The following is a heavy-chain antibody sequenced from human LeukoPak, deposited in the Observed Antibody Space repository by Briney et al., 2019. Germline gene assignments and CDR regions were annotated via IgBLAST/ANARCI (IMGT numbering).Heavy chain of an antibody. CDR2: ITGSGGNT. CDR1: GFTFSNYA. CDR3: AKWGDYDVLTGYYVSDY. D-gene: IGHD3-9*01. Sequence: PGGSLRLSCAASGFTFSNYAMSWVRQAPGKGLEWVSAITGSGGNTYYADSVKGRFTISRDNSKNTLYLQMNSLRAEDTAVYYCAKWGDYDVLTGYYVSDYWGQGTLVTVPS. V-gene: IGHV3-23*01. J-gene: IGHJ4*02.